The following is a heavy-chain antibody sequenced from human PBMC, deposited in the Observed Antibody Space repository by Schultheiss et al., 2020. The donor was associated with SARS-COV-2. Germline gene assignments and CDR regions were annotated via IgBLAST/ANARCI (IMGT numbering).Heavy chain of an antibody. CDR3: TRRNYYDSSGDAFDI. J-gene: IGHJ3*02. Sequence: GESLKISCAASGFTFSGSAMHWVRQASGKGLEWVGRIRSKPNSYATAYAASVKGRFTISRDDSKNTAYLQMNSLKTEDTAMYYCTRRNYYDSSGDAFDIWGQGTMVTVSS. D-gene: IGHD3-22*01. CDR1: GFTFSGSA. V-gene: IGHV3-73*01. CDR2: IRSKPNSYAT.